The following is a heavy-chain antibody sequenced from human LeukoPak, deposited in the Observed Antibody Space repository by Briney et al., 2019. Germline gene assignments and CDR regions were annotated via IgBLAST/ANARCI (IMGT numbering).Heavy chain of an antibody. D-gene: IGHD3/OR15-3a*01. CDR1: GGSLSRGSYY. CDR3: AREGVDPFDI. V-gene: IGHV4-61*02. Sequence: PSETLSLTFTGSGGSLSRGSYYGRWLRRPAETGLEGIGRIYTSGSTNYNPSLKSRVTISVDTSKNQFSLKLSSVTAADTAVYYCAREGVDPFDIWGQGTMVTVSS. CDR2: IYTSGST. J-gene: IGHJ3*02.